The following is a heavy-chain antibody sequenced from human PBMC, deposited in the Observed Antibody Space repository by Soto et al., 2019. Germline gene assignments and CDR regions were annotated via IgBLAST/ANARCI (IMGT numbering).Heavy chain of an antibody. CDR2: IYYSGST. CDR3: ATLTRGGSYGYTPPNWFDP. D-gene: IGHD5-18*01. J-gene: IGHJ5*02. V-gene: IGHV4-39*01. Sequence: SETLSLTCTVSGGSISSSSYYWGWIRQPPGKGLEWIGSIYYSGSTYYNPSLKSRVTISVDTSKNQFSLKLSSVTAADTAVYYWATLTRGGSYGYTPPNWFDPWGQGTLVTVSS. CDR1: GGSISSSSYY.